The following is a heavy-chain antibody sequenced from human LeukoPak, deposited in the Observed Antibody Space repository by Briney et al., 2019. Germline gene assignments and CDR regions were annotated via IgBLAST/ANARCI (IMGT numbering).Heavy chain of an antibody. V-gene: IGHV4-39*01. D-gene: IGHD6-19*01. CDR3: ARHVDSSGWYRSYFDY. CDR2: ICYSGST. Sequence: SETESLTCTVSGGSISSSSYCWGWIRQPPGKGLEWVGRICYSGSTYYNPSLRSRVTISVDTSKNQFSLKLSSVSAADTAVYYCARHVDSSGWYRSYFDYWGQGTLVTVSS. CDR1: GGSISSSSYC. J-gene: IGHJ4*02.